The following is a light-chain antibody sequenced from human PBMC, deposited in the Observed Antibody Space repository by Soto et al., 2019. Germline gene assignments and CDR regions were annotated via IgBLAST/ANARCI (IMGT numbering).Light chain of an antibody. V-gene: IGKV1-5*03. Sequence: DIQMTQSPSTLSASVGDRVTITCRASQSISFFLAWYQQKPGRAPKLLIQKTSSLESGVPSRFSGSGSGTEFTLTISSLQPDDFATYSCQQYYTYYTFGQGTKLEIK. J-gene: IGKJ2*01. CDR2: KTS. CDR1: QSISFF. CDR3: QQYYTYYT.